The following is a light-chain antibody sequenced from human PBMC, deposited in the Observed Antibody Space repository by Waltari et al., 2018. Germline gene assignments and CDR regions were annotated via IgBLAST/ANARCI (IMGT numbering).Light chain of an antibody. J-gene: IGLJ3*02. CDR1: SGHSSNI. CDR2: VNIDGSH. V-gene: IGLV4-69*01. CDR3: QTGGHGTWV. Sequence: QLVLTQSPSASASLGASVKLTCTLSSGHSSNIIAWHQQQPEKGPRYLMKVNIDGSHSKGDEIPDCFSGSSSGAARYLTISSRQSEDEADYYCQTGGHGTWVFGGGTKLTVL.